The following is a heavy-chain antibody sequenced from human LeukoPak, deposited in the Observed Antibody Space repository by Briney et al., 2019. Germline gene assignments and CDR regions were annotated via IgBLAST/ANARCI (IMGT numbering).Heavy chain of an antibody. CDR3: ANWIGSSSRDY. CDR2: INSNGDDI. D-gene: IGHD6-6*01. J-gene: IGHJ4*02. CDR1: GFTFSTHA. V-gene: IGHV3-23*01. Sequence: GGSLRLSCAASGFTFSTHAMTWVRQAPGKGLEWVSGINSNGDDIYYADSVRGRFTISRDNSKNALYLRMDSLRAEDTAVYYCANWIGSSSRDYWGQGTLVTVSS.